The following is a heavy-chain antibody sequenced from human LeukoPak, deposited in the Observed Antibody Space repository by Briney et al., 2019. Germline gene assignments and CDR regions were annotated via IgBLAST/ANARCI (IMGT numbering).Heavy chain of an antibody. CDR2: IYYSGST. CDR1: GGSIGSSSYY. D-gene: IGHD4-17*01. Sequence: SETLSLTCTVSGGSIGSSSYYWGWIRQPPGKGLNWIGSIYYSGSTYYNPSLKSRVTISVDTSRDQFSLKLSSVTAADTAVYYCARPGYGDYFYFDYWGQGTLVTVSS. V-gene: IGHV4-39*07. CDR3: ARPGYGDYFYFDY. J-gene: IGHJ4*02.